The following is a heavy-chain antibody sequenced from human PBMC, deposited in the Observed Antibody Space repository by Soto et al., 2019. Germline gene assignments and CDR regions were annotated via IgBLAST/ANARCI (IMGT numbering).Heavy chain of an antibody. D-gene: IGHD6-13*01. V-gene: IGHV4-4*07. CDR2: IYTSGGT. J-gene: IGHJ4*02. CDR1: GGSITGYY. CDR3: ARGFASSWYYFDF. Sequence: KTSETLSLTCTVSGGSITGYYWSWIRQPAGKGLEWIGRIYTSGGTNYNPSLKSRLTMSVDASKNQFSLRLTSVTAADTAVYYCARGFASSWYYFDFWGQGALVTVPQ.